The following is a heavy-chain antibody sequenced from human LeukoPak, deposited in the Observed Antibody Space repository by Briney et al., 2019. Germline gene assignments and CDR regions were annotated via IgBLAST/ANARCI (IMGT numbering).Heavy chain of an antibody. CDR3: ARTDLTGYLDY. J-gene: IGHJ4*02. CDR1: GGTFSSYA. D-gene: IGHD3-9*01. Sequence: EASVKVSCKASGGTFSSYAISWVRQAPGQGLGWMGGIIPIFGTANYAQKFQGRVTITADESTSTAYMELSSLRSEDTAVYYCARTDLTGYLDYWGQGTLVTVSS. V-gene: IGHV1-69*13. CDR2: IIPIFGTA.